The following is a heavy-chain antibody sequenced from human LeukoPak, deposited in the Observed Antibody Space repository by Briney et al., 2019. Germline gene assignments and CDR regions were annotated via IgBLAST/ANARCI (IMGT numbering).Heavy chain of an antibody. V-gene: IGHV3-33*01. CDR3: ARDEGDSSGYYPGL. J-gene: IGHJ1*01. D-gene: IGHD3-22*01. CDR1: GFPLSNYG. CDR2: IWHDGSRK. Sequence: GGSLRLSCAASGFPLSNYGMHWVRQAPGKGLEWVAAIWHDGSRKYYAESVKGRFTISRDNARNTVYVQMDSLRAEDTAVYYCARDEGDSSGYYPGLWGQGTLVTVSS.